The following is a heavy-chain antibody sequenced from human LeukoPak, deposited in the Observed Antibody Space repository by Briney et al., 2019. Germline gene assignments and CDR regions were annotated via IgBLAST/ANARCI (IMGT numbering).Heavy chain of an antibody. Sequence: GGSLRLSCAASGFTFSSYAMSWVRQAPGKGLEWVAVIWYDGSNKYYADSVKGRFTISRDNSKNTLYLQMNSLRAEDTAVYYCARELYDSSGYYYVFDYWGQGTLVTVSS. CDR2: IWYDGSNK. CDR1: GFTFSSYA. J-gene: IGHJ4*02. CDR3: ARELYDSSGYYYVFDY. D-gene: IGHD3-22*01. V-gene: IGHV3-33*08.